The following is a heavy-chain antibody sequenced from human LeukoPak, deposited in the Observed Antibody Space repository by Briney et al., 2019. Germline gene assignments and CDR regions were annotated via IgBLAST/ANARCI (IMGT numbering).Heavy chain of an antibody. J-gene: IGHJ4*02. CDR2: IRYDGSNK. CDR3: AKCQYYDSSGYYLRGLDY. Sequence: PGGSLRLSCAASGFTFSSYGMHWVRQAPGKGLEWVAFIRYDGSNKYYADSVKGRFTISRDNSKNTLYLQMNSLRAEDTAVYYCAKCQYYDSSGYYLRGLDYWGQGTLVTVSS. D-gene: IGHD3-22*01. V-gene: IGHV3-30*02. CDR1: GFTFSSYG.